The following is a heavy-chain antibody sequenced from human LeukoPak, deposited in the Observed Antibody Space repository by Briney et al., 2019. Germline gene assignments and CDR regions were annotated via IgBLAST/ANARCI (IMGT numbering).Heavy chain of an antibody. D-gene: IGHD5-12*01. CDR1: GDSISSGGYY. J-gene: IGHJ4*02. CDR3: ASSGSGYDWRY. CDR2: IYYSGST. V-gene: IGHV4-31*03. Sequence: SETLSLTCTVSGDSISSGGYYWSWIRQHPGKGLEWIGYIYYSGSTYYNPSLKSRVTISVDTSKNQFSLKLSSVTAADTAVYYCASSGSGYDWRYWGQGTLVTVSS.